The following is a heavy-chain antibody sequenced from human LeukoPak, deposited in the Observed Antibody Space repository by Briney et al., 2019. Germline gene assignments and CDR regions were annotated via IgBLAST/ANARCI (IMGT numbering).Heavy chain of an antibody. J-gene: IGHJ6*02. V-gene: IGHV5-51*01. Sequence: GESLKISCQGSGYTFTIYWIGWGRQLPGTGQEWIGIIYPGNSNPRYSPSFQGQVTISADKSISTAYLQWSSLKASDTAMYYCASLAYSYGNYHGVDLWGQGTTVTVSS. D-gene: IGHD5-18*01. CDR3: ASLAYSYGNYHGVDL. CDR1: GYTFTIYW. CDR2: IYPGNSNP.